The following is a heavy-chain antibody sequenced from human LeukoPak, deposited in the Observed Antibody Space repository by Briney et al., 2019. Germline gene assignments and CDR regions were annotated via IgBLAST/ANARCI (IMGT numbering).Heavy chain of an antibody. V-gene: IGHV6-1*01. D-gene: IGHD7-27*01. CDR1: GDSVSTNSDA. J-gene: IGHJ4*02. CDR2: TYYRSSWYN. Sequence: SQTISLTCAISGDSVSTNSDAWNWIRQSPSRGLEWLGRTYYRSSWYNDYAVSVKSRIIISPDTSKNHFSLQLNSVTPEDTAIYYCARGTGVFDYWGQGTLVTVSS. CDR3: ARGTGVFDY.